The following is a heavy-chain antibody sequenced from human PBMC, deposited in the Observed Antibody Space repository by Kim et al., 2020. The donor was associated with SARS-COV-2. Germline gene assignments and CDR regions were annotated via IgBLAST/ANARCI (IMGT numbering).Heavy chain of an antibody. CDR3: ARDSSGWSRDY. Sequence: GGSLRLSCAASGFTLSSYSMSWVRQAPGKGLEWVSTLSSDSQYTVYTDTVKGRFTISRDSAKNSLYLQMNSLRAEDTAVYYCARDSSGWSRDYWGQGTLV. CDR1: GFTLSSYS. V-gene: IGHV3-21*01. D-gene: IGHD6-19*01. CDR2: LSSDSQYT. J-gene: IGHJ4*02.